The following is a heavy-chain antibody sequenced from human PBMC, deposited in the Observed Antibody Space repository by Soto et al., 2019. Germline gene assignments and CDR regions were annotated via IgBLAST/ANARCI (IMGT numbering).Heavy chain of an antibody. Sequence: SETLSLTCAVYGGSFSGYYWTWIRQSPEKGLEWIGEVNHSGTTYYNPSLKTRVTISVHTPKNQFSLKMSSVTAADTAVYYCARGIGYCSSINCYSSRRLRFDSWGQGTLVTVSS. CDR2: VNHSGTT. D-gene: IGHD2-2*01. CDR1: GGSFSGYY. V-gene: IGHV4-34*01. CDR3: ARGIGYCSSINCYSSRRLRFDS. J-gene: IGHJ4*02.